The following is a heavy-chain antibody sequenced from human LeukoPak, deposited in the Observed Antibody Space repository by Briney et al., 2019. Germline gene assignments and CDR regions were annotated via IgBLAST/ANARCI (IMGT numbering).Heavy chain of an antibody. CDR1: GYTFTSYD. J-gene: IGHJ4*02. CDR2: MNPNSGNT. V-gene: IGHV1-8*01. CDR3: ASLSGGRHANGY. D-gene: IGHD2-15*01. Sequence: GASVKVSCKASGYTFTSYDINWVRQATGQGLEWMGWMNPNSGNTGYAQKFQGRVTMTRNISISTAYMELSSLRSEDTAVYYCASLSGGRHANGYWGQGTLVTVSS.